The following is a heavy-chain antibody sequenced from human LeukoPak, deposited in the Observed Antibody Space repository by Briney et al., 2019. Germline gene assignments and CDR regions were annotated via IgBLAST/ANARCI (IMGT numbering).Heavy chain of an antibody. D-gene: IGHD3-22*01. V-gene: IGHV3-21*01. CDR3: ARDLRSSGYYAFDY. Sequence: PGGSLRLSCAASGFTFSSYGMNWVRQAPGKGLEWVSFISSSSSYIYYADSVKGRFTISRGNAKNSLYLQMNSLRAEDTAVYYCARDLRSSGYYAFDYWGQGTLVTVSS. CDR2: ISSSSSYI. CDR1: GFTFSSYG. J-gene: IGHJ4*02.